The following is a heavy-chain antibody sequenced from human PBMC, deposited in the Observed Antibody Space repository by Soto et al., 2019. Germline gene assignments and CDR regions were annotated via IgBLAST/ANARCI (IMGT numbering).Heavy chain of an antibody. CDR2: IDPRNGGS. J-gene: IGHJ4*02. V-gene: IGHV1-2*02. Sequence: ASVNVSCKPSGYTFTDLYIHWVRQAPGLGLAWVGWIDPRNGGSNKTQRFQGRLTMTRDTPTHNHYMELSRLRSDHTADYFCARHNYGPLDYWGPGTLVTVSS. CDR3: ARHNYGPLDY. CDR1: GYTFTDLY. D-gene: IGHD3-10*01.